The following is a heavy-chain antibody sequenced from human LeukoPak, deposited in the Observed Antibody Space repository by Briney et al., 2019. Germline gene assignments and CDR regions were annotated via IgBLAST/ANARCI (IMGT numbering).Heavy chain of an antibody. V-gene: IGHV1-46*01. J-gene: IGHJ1*01. CDR1: GGTFSSYA. Sequence: ASVKVSCKAPGGTFSSYAISWVRQAPGQGLEWMGIINPSGGSTSYAQKFQGRITMTRDTSTSTVYMELSSLRSEDTAVYYCARDFHDSSGPPRNFQHWGQGTLVTVSS. CDR2: INPSGGST. CDR3: ARDFHDSSGPPRNFQH. D-gene: IGHD3-22*01.